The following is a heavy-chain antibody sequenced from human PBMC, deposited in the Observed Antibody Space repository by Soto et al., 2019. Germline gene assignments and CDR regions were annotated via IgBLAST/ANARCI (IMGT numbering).Heavy chain of an antibody. D-gene: IGHD3-3*01. J-gene: IGHJ6*03. V-gene: IGHV1-8*01. CDR3: ARVTDFWSGYSPKYYYYMDV. CDR2: MNPNSGNT. CDR1: GYTFTSYD. Sequence: ASVKVSCKASGYTFTSYDINWVRQATGQGLEWMGWMNPNSGNTGYAQKFQGRVTMTRNTSISTAYMELSSLRSEDTAVYYCARVTDFWSGYSPKYYYYMDVWGKGTTVTVSS.